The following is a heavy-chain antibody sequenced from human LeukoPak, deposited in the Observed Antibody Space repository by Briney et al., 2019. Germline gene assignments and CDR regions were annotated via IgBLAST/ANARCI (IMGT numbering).Heavy chain of an antibody. V-gene: IGHV1-3*01. CDR3: ARDSSTVGAFDI. CDR1: GYTFTSYA. J-gene: IGHJ3*02. D-gene: IGHD4-11*01. Sequence: ASVKVSCKASGYTFTSYAMHWVRQAPGQRLEWMGWINAGNGNTKYSQKFQGRVTITRDTYASTAYMELSSLRSEDTAVYYCARDSSTVGAFDIWGQGTMVTVSS. CDR2: INAGNGNT.